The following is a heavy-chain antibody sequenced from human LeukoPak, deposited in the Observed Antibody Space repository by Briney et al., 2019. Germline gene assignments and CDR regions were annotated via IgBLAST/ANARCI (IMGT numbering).Heavy chain of an antibody. CDR1: GGSFSGYY. CDR3: ARGGVAAAGTCWFDP. Sequence: SETLSLTCAVYGGSFSGYYWSWIRQPPGKGLEWIGEINHSGSTNYNPSLKSRVTISVDTSKNQFSLKLSSVTAADTAVYYCARGGVAAAGTCWFDPWGQGTLVTVSS. V-gene: IGHV4-34*01. D-gene: IGHD6-13*01. J-gene: IGHJ5*02. CDR2: INHSGST.